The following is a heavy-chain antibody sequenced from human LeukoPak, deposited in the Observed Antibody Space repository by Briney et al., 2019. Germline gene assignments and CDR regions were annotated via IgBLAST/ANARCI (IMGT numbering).Heavy chain of an antibody. D-gene: IGHD1-26*01. CDR1: GGSISSYY. CDR2: IYTSGST. V-gene: IGHV4-4*07. J-gene: IGHJ4*02. Sequence: SETLSLTCTVSGGSISSYYWSWIRQPAGKGLEWIGRIYTSGSTNYNASLKSRVSMSVDTSKNQFSLKLSSVTAADTAVFYCARENSGSYRKFDYWGQGTLVTVS. CDR3: ARENSGSYRKFDY.